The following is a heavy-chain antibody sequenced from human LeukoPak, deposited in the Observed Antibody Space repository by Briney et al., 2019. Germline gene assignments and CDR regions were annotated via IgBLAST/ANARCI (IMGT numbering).Heavy chain of an antibody. Sequence: YXSGSTNYNPSLKSRVTISVDTSKNQFSLKLSSVTAADTAVYYCARAGSSPPRQPDYYYGMDVWGQGTTVTVSS. J-gene: IGHJ6*02. CDR3: ARAGSSPPRQPDYYYGMDV. D-gene: IGHD6-13*01. CDR2: YXSGST. V-gene: IGHV4-59*01.